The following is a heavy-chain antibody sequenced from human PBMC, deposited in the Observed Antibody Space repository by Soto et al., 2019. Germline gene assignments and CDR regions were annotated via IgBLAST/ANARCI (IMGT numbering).Heavy chain of an antibody. D-gene: IGHD3-10*01. J-gene: IGHJ5*02. Sequence: PSETLSLTCAVSGGSISAAGDSWSWIRQPPGGGLEWIGYIYPSGTFLYNPFLKTRLTMSLDRSNNQFSLTLNSGTAADTAVYYCARAQFYSGSGRYNNLMFDPWGQGSQVTVS. CDR3: ARAQFYSGSGRYNNLMFDP. V-gene: IGHV4-30-2*01. CDR2: IYPSGTF. CDR1: GGSISAAGDS.